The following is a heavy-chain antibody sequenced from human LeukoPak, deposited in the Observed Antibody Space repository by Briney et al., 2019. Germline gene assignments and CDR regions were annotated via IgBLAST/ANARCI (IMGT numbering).Heavy chain of an antibody. CDR3: ARGGLGTGMDY. Sequence: GGSLRLSCVASGFTFSSLWMHWVRQAPGKGLVWVSRINNDEITTTYADSVKGRFTISRANAKNKLYLQMLSPSAEDTAIYYCARGGLGTGMDYWGQGALVTVSS. CDR2: INNDEITT. J-gene: IGHJ4*02. D-gene: IGHD6-19*01. CDR1: GFTFSSLW. V-gene: IGHV3-74*01.